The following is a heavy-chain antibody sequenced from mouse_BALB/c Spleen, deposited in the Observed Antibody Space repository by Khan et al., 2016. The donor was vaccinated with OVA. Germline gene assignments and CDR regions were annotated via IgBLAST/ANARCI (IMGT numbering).Heavy chain of an antibody. CDR3: VRCHGED. V-gene: IGHV9-3-1*01. D-gene: IGHD6-1*01. Sequence: QIQLVQSGPELKKPGETVKISCKASGYTFKDYVMNWVKQSPGEGLKWMGWMNTYTGEPTYADDFKGRFAFSLETSASTAYLQISTLKNDGTATYFCVRCHGEDWGPGTTLTVSS. CDR1: GYTFKDYV. J-gene: IGHJ2*01. CDR2: MNTYTGEP.